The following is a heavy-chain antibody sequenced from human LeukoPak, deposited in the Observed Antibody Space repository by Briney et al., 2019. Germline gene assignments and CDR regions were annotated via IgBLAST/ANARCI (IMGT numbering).Heavy chain of an antibody. J-gene: IGHJ4*02. CDR1: GFTFSGSA. CDR3: TRLIAVADDFDY. D-gene: IGHD6-19*01. V-gene: IGHV3-73*01. CDR2: IRSKANSYAM. Sequence: GGSLRLSCAASGFTFSGSAMHWVRQASGKGPEWVGRIRSKANSYAMAYAASVKGRFSISRDDSKNTAYLQMNSLKTEDTAVYYCTRLIAVADDFDYWGQGTLVTVSS.